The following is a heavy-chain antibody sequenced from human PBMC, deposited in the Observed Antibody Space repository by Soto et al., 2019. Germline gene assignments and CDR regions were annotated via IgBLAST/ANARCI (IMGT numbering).Heavy chain of an antibody. Sequence: GGSLRLSCAASGFTFSSYWMHWVRQAPGKGLVWVSRINSDGSSTSYADSVKGRFTISRDNAKNTLYLQMNSLRAEDTAVYYCARDQSSSWYGGSYYYYGMDVWGQGTTVTVSS. V-gene: IGHV3-74*01. J-gene: IGHJ6*02. CDR3: ARDQSSSWYGGSYYYYGMDV. CDR1: GFTFSSYW. D-gene: IGHD6-13*01. CDR2: INSDGSST.